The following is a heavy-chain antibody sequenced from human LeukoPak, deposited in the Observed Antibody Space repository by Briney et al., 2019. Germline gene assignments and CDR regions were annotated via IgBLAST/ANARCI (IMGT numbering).Heavy chain of an antibody. D-gene: IGHD1-26*01. CDR1: GGSISSYY. CDR2: IYYSGST. CDR3: ARDGGGGGSHAFDI. Sequence: SETLSLTCTVSGGSISSYYWSWIRQPPGKGLEWIGYIYYSGSTNYNPSLKSRVTISVDTSKNQFSLKLSSATAADTAVYYCARDGGGGGSHAFDIWGQGTMVTVSS. V-gene: IGHV4-59*01. J-gene: IGHJ3*02.